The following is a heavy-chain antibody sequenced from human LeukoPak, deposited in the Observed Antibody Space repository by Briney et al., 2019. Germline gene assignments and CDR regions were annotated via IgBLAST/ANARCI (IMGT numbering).Heavy chain of an antibody. D-gene: IGHD6-13*01. CDR3: AKRAQQQLLSYYFDY. CDR1: GFTFSSYE. CDR2: ISSSGSTI. Sequence: GGSLRLSCAASGFTFSSYEMNWVRQAPGKGLEWVSYISSSGSTIYYADSVKGRFTISRDNAKNSLYLQMNSLRAEDTAVYYCAKRAQQQLLSYYFDYWGQGTLVTVSS. J-gene: IGHJ4*02. V-gene: IGHV3-48*03.